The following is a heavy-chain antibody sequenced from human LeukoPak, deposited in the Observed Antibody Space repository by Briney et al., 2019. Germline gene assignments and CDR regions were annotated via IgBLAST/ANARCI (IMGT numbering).Heavy chain of an antibody. CDR3: AKGSISGVVVVPATCAPNDY. D-gene: IGHD2-15*01. Sequence: PGGSLRLFCAASGFTISNNYIRWLRQAPGKGLEWVSHIYSGGFTQFAGSVRGRFTMSRGSSKNTLYLQMNSLTVEDTAIYYCAKGSISGVVVVPATCAPNDYWGQGTLVTVSS. V-gene: IGHV3-66*01. CDR1: GFTISNNY. J-gene: IGHJ4*02. CDR2: IYSGGFT.